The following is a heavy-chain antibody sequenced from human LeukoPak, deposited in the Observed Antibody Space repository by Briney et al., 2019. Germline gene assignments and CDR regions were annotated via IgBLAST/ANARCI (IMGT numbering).Heavy chain of an antibody. Sequence: SETLSLTCAVSGGSISSNNWWIWVRQSPEKGLEWIGEIYHDGSTNYNPSLKSRVTISVDTSKNQFSLKLSSVTAADTAVYYCAREGRYYYGSGSYANWFDPWGQGTLVTVSS. V-gene: IGHV4-4*02. CDR2: IYHDGST. D-gene: IGHD3-10*01. CDR3: AREGRYYYGSGSYANWFDP. J-gene: IGHJ5*02. CDR1: GGSISSNNW.